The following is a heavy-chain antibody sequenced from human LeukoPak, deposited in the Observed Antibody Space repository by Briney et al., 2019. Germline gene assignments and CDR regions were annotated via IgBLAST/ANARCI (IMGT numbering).Heavy chain of an antibody. Sequence: PSETLSLTCTVTGGSISSYYWSWIRQPAGKGLEWIGRIYTSGSTNSNPSLKSRVTMSVDTSKNQFSLKLSSVTAADTAVYYCARDRSDFWSGYWWYFDLWGRGTLVTVSS. CDR3: ARDRSDFWSGYWWYFDL. J-gene: IGHJ2*01. D-gene: IGHD3-3*01. CDR2: IYTSGST. CDR1: GGSISSYY. V-gene: IGHV4-4*07.